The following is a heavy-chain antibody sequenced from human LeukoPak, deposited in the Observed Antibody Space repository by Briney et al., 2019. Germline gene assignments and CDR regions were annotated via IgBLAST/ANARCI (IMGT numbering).Heavy chain of an antibody. J-gene: IGHJ4*02. CDR2: VRGSGGST. CDR1: GFTFSTYG. CDR3: AKDRYFDNSGDHYESEY. V-gene: IGHV3-23*01. D-gene: IGHD3-22*01. Sequence: PGGSLRLSCAASGFTFSTYGMSWVRQAPGKGLGWVSAVRGSGGSTHYADSVTGRFTISRDNSKNTLYLQMNSLRAEDTAVYYCAKDRYFDNSGDHYESEYWGQGTLVTVSS.